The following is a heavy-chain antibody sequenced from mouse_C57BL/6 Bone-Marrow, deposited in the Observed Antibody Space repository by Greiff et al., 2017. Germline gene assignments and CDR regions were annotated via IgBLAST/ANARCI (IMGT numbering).Heavy chain of an antibody. V-gene: IGHV1-64*01. CDR3: ARRDYYGSSGDYFDY. D-gene: IGHD1-1*01. Sequence: QVQLQQPGAELVKPGASVKLSCKASGYTFTSYWMHWVKQRPGQGLEWIGMIHPNSGSTNYNEKFKSKATLTVDKSSSTAYMQLSSLTSEDSAVYYCARRDYYGSSGDYFDYWGQGTTLTVSS. J-gene: IGHJ2*01. CDR1: GYTFTSYW. CDR2: IHPNSGST.